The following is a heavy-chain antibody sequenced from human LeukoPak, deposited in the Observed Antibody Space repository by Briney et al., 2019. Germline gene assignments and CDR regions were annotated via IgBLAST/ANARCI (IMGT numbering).Heavy chain of an antibody. CDR2: IYYSGST. CDR3: ARVSRCSGGSCYYFDY. Sequence: SETLSLTCTVSGGSISNYYWSWIRQPPGKGLEWIWYIYYSGSTNYNPSLKSRVTISVDTSKNQFSLKLSSVTAADTAVYYCARVSRCSGGSCYYFDYWGQGTLVTVSS. D-gene: IGHD2-15*01. J-gene: IGHJ4*02. V-gene: IGHV4-59*01. CDR1: GGSISNYY.